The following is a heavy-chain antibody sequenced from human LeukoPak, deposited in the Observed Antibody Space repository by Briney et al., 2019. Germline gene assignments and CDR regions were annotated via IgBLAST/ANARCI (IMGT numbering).Heavy chain of an antibody. CDR2: INPNSGGT. J-gene: IGHJ4*02. D-gene: IGHD3-16*01. V-gene: IGHV1-2*02. CDR3: ARDGLGMITFGGVMDY. Sequence: EASVKVPCKASGYTFTGYYMHWVRQAPGQGLEWMGWINPNSGGTNYAQKFQGRVTMTRDTSISTAYMELSRLRSDDTAVYYCARDGLGMITFGGVMDYWGQGTLVTVSS. CDR1: GYTFTGYY.